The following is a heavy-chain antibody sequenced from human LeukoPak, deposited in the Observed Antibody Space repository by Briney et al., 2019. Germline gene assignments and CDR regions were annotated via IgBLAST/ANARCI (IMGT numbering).Heavy chain of an antibody. D-gene: IGHD5-18*01. J-gene: IGHJ4*02. CDR1: GFNFSGYW. Sequence: GGSLRLSCAASGFNFSGYWMHWVRQVPGKGLVWVSHINRDGSSTSYADSVKGRFTISRDNAKNTLSLQMNSLRAEDTAVYYCVRDRGYSIHYWGQGTLVTVSS. CDR3: VRDRGYSIHY. V-gene: IGHV3-74*01. CDR2: INRDGSST.